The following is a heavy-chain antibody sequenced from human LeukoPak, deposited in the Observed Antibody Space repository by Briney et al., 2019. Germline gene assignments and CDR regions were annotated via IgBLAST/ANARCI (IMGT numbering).Heavy chain of an antibody. D-gene: IGHD6-19*01. CDR1: GYTFTSYG. Sequence: ASVKVSCKSSGYTFTSYGISWVRQAPGQVLAWMGWISAYNGNTNYAQKLQGRVTMTTDTSTSTAYMELRSLRSDDTAVYYCARVVSSGEPFDYWGQGTLVTVSS. J-gene: IGHJ4*02. CDR3: ARVVSSGEPFDY. V-gene: IGHV1-18*01. CDR2: ISAYNGNT.